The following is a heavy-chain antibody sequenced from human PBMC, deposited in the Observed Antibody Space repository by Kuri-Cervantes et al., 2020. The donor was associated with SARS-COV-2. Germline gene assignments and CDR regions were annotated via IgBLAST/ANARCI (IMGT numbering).Heavy chain of an antibody. D-gene: IGHD5-12*01. CDR3: ARLEWRYDY. J-gene: IGHJ4*02. V-gene: IGHV4-39*01. Sequence: SETLSLTCTVSGSSIGSSHYWGWIRQPPGKGLEWIGSIRNGGSTYFNPSLKSRVSISVDTSKNHVSLRLTSVTAANTAVYFCARLEWRYDYWGQGTLVTVSS. CDR1: GSSIGSSHY. CDR2: IRNGGST.